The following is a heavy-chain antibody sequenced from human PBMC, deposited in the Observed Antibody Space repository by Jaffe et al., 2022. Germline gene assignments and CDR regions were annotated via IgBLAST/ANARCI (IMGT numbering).Heavy chain of an antibody. CDR1: GGSFSGYY. J-gene: IGHJ4*02. CDR3: ARGKHYDSSGYFDY. V-gene: IGHV4-34*01. Sequence: QVQLQQWGAGLLKPSETLSLTCAVYGGSFSGYYWSWIRQPPGKGLEWIGEINHSGSTNYNPSLKSRVTISVDTSKNQFSLKLSSVTAADTAVYYCARGKHYDSSGYFDYWGQGTLVTVSS. CDR2: INHSGST. D-gene: IGHD3-22*01.